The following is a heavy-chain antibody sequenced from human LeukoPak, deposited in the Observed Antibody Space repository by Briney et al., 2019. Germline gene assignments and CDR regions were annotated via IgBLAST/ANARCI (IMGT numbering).Heavy chain of an antibody. CDR2: INPSVGST. CDR1: GYTFTSYY. CDR3: ARGYTYGGY. V-gene: IGHV1-46*01. J-gene: IGHJ4*02. D-gene: IGHD5-18*01. Sequence: ASVKVSCKASGYTFTSYYIYWVRQAPGQGLEWMGTINPSVGSTTYAQKFQGRVTMTRDTSTSTAYMELSSLRSEDTAVYYCARGYTYGGYWGQGTLVTVSS.